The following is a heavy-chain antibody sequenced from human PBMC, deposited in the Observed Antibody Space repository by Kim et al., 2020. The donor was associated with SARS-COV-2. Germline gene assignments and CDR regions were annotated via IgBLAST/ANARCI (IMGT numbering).Heavy chain of an antibody. V-gene: IGHV1-24*01. Sequence: AQKFQGRVTMTEDTSTDTAYMELSSLRSEDTAVYYCATSGYDSSGYEFDYWGQGTLVTVSS. D-gene: IGHD3-22*01. J-gene: IGHJ4*02. CDR3: ATSGYDSSGYEFDY.